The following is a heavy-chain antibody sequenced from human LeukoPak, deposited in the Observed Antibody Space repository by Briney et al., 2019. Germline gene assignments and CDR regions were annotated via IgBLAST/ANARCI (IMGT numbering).Heavy chain of an antibody. D-gene: IGHD6-13*01. Sequence: SETLSLTCTVSGYSISSGYYWGWIRQPPGKGLEWIGSIYYSGSTYYNPSLKSRVTISVDTSKNQFSLKLSSVTAADTAVYYCAREDYTDHSSSWLEPIDYWGQGTLVTVSS. V-gene: IGHV4-38-2*02. CDR3: AREDYTDHSSSWLEPIDY. J-gene: IGHJ4*02. CDR1: GYSISSGYY. CDR2: IYYSGST.